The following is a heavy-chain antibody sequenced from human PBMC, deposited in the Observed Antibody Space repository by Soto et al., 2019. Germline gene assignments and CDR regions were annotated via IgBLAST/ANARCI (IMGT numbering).Heavy chain of an antibody. CDR3: AKGRESSGSYRPFDY. J-gene: IGHJ4*02. CDR2: ISAGAVAT. D-gene: IGHD3-22*01. Sequence: GGSLRLSCAASGFTFSSYAMSWVRQAPGKGLGWGSAISAGAVATNYPDSVKGRFTISRDNSKKPLYLQMNSRSAEAKDVYYCAKGRESSGSYRPFDYWGQGALVTVSS. CDR1: GFTFSSYA. V-gene: IGHV3-23*01.